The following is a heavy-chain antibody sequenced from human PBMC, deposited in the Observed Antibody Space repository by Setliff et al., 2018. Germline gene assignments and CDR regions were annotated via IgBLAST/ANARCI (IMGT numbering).Heavy chain of an antibody. CDR2: IYSRGSM. V-gene: IGHV4-61*09. D-gene: IGHD2-21*01. CDR3: ARSGMPRLLYVGY. CDR1: GGSITSGSHY. Sequence: SETLSLTCTVSGGSITSGSHYWSWIRQPAGKALEWIGQIYSRGSMNYNLSLKSRVTISMDTSKNQFSLKLSSLTAADTAVYYCARSGMPRLLYVGYWGLGTLVTVSS. J-gene: IGHJ4*02.